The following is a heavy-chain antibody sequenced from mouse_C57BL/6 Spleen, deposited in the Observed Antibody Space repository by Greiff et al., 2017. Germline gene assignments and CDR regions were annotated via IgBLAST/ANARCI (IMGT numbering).Heavy chain of an antibody. CDR2: ISSGSSTI. D-gene: IGHD2-14*01. CDR1: GFTFSDYG. CDR3: ARGTFYYAMGY. J-gene: IGHJ4*01. V-gene: IGHV5-17*01. Sequence: EVMLVESGGGLVKPGGSLKLSCAASGFTFSDYGMHWVRQAPEKGLEWVAYISSGSSTIYYADTVKGRFTISRDNAKNTLFLQMTSLRSEDTAMYYCARGTFYYAMGYWGQGTSVTVSS.